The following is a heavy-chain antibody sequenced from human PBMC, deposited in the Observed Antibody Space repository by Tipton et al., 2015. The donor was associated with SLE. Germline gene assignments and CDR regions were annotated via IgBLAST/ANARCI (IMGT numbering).Heavy chain of an antibody. Sequence: SLRLSCAASGFTFSNAWMNWVRQAPGKGLEWVGRIKSKTDGGTTDYAAPVKGKFTISRDDSKNTLYLQMNSLKTEDTAVYYCTTGTSSSHAFDIWGQGTMVTVSS. D-gene: IGHD2-2*01. CDR3: TTGTSSSHAFDI. CDR2: IKSKTDGGTT. CDR1: GFTFSNAW. V-gene: IGHV3-15*01. J-gene: IGHJ3*02.